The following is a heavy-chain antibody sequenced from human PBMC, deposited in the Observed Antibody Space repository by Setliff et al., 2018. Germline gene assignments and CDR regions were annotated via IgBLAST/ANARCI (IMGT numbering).Heavy chain of an antibody. CDR2: ISPGGST. V-gene: IGHV4-34*01. Sequence: PSETLSLTCGVSGGGGSFSAYYWSWIRQPPGKGLEWIGEISPGGSTIYNPSLRSRVTMSVDTAKNRLSLNLTSVTAADTAVYYCATSGFCSAGSCYSFDDWGQGALVTVSS. CDR3: ATSGFCSAGSCYSFDD. J-gene: IGHJ4*02. CDR1: GGGGSFSAYY. D-gene: IGHD6-19*01.